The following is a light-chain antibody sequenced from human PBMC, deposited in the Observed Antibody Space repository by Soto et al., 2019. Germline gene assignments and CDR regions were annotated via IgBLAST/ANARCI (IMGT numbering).Light chain of an antibody. CDR2: GAS. J-gene: IGKJ5*01. V-gene: IGKV3-20*01. CDR3: QQYCSSPWIT. Sequence: EIVLTQSPGTLSLSPGERATLSCRASQSVSSSYLAWYQQKPGQAPRLLIYGASSRATGIPDRFSGSGSGTDFSVTISRLEPEEFAVYYCQQYCSSPWITFGQGTRLEIK. CDR1: QSVSSSY.